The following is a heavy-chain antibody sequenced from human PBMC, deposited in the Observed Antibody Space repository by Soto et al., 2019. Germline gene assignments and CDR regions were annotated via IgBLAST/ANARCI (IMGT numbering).Heavy chain of an antibody. D-gene: IGHD3-10*01. Sequence: VQLLESGGNLVQPGASLRLSCAASGFAFSSYAMNWVRQAPGKWLEWVSGISASGDSANYADSVKGRFTISRDNSKNMLHRRMKSMRAEDTAVYYCEKDRDRYRSGSYGLIGYYGMDVWSQGTTVTVSS. V-gene: IGHV3-23*01. CDR3: EKDRDRYRSGSYGLIGYYGMDV. CDR1: GFAFSSYA. J-gene: IGHJ6*02. CDR2: ISASGDSA.